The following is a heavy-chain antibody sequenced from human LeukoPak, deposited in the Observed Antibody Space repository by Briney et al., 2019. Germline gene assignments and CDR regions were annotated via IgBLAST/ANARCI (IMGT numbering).Heavy chain of an antibody. CDR2: ISSSGSTI. CDR3: ARSSGIAAAGRFGGYYYYYMDV. D-gene: IGHD6-13*01. CDR1: GFTFSNYG. V-gene: IGHV3-48*01. Sequence: QPGGTLRLSCAAAGFTFSNYGMNWVRQAPGKGLQWVSYISSSGSTIYYADSVKGRFTISRDNAKNSLYLQMNSLRAEDTAVYYCARSSGIAAAGRFGGYYYYYMDVWGKGTTVTVSS. J-gene: IGHJ6*03.